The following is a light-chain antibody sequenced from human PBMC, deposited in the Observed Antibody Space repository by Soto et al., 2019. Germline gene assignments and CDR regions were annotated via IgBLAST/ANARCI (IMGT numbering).Light chain of an antibody. J-gene: IGLJ2*01. V-gene: IGLV2-14*01. CDR1: SSDVGGYNY. CDR2: EVS. CDR3: SSYTISSTLVV. Sequence: QSALTQPASVSGSPGQSITISCTGTSSDVGGYNYVSWYQQHPGKAPKLMIYEVSNRPSGVSNRFSDSKSGNTASLTIAGLQAEDEADYYCSSYTISSTLVVFGGGTKLTVL.